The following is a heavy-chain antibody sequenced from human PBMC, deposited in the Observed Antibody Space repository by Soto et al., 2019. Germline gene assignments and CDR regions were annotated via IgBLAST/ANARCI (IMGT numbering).Heavy chain of an antibody. D-gene: IGHD6-19*01. J-gene: IGHJ4*02. CDR1: GYTFTSYA. CDR2: MNTNSGDT. V-gene: IGHV1-8*01. CDR3: ARGQSVYSRGWSPNDY. Sequence: QVQLVQSGAEVKKPGASVKVSCKASGYTFTSYAINWVRQATGQGLEWMGWMNTNSGDTGYAQKVPGRVTMTMNTSINTAYMEPTSLQSEATAVYYCARGQSVYSRGWSPNDYWGQGTLVTVSS.